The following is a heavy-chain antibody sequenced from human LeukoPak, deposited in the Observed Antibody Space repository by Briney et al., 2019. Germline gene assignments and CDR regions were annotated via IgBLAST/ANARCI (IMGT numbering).Heavy chain of an antibody. J-gene: IGHJ4*02. V-gene: IGHV3-11*01. D-gene: IGHD1-26*01. Sequence: PGGSLRLTCAASGFTFSDYYMSWICHAPVKGLEWVSYISSSGSTIYYADSVKCRFTISRDNAKNSLYLQMNSLRAEDTAVYYCAYDTGRIVGSTHLDYWGQGTLVTVSS. CDR2: ISSSGSTI. CDR3: AYDTGRIVGSTHLDY. CDR1: GFTFSDYY.